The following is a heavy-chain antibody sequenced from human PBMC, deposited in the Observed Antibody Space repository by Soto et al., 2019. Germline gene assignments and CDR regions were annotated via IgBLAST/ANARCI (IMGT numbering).Heavy chain of an antibody. V-gene: IGHV4-61*03. Sequence: SETLSLTCIVSGDSVTSGSYYWTWLRQPPGKGLEWIGYISYTGRTKYNPSHQSRVTISVDTSKNDFSLNLSSVTAADTAVYFCAREWGLLPYYVMNVWGHGTAVTVS. J-gene: IGHJ6*02. CDR3: AREWGLLPYYVMNV. D-gene: IGHD7-27*01. CDR1: GDSVTSGSYY. CDR2: ISYTGRT.